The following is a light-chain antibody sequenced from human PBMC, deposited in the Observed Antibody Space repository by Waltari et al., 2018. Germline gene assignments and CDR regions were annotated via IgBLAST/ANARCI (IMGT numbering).Light chain of an antibody. V-gene: IGLV2-18*02. CDR2: EVS. CDR3: SSYRMSSTLGV. J-gene: IGLJ2*01. Sequence: QSALTQPPPVSGYPGQSVTISCTGTSSDVGSYNRVSWYQQSPGTAPKLIIYEVSNRPSGVPDRFSGSKSGNTASLTISGLQAEDEADYYCSSYRMSSTLGVLGGGTKLTVL. CDR1: SSDVGSYNR.